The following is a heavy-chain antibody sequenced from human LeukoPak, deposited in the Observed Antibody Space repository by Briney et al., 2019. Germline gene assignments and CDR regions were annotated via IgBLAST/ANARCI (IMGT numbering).Heavy chain of an antibody. V-gene: IGHV4-59*01. Sequence: SETLSLTCTVSGGSIMSYYWSWIRQPPGKGLEWIGYVYHSGSTNYNPSLQSRVTISVDTSKNQVSLKLNSVTTADTAVYYCARALGYCSSTSCSGPFDPWGQGTLVTVSS. J-gene: IGHJ5*02. CDR3: ARALGYCSSTSCSGPFDP. CDR2: VYHSGST. D-gene: IGHD2-2*01. CDR1: GGSIMSYY.